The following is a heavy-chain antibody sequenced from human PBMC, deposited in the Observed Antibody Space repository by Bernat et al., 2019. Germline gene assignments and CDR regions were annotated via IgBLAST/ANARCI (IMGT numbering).Heavy chain of an antibody. V-gene: IGHV3-9*01. CDR1: GFTFDDYA. CDR3: AKDMGGGGYPIDY. CDR2: ISWNSGSI. D-gene: IGHD5-12*01. J-gene: IGHJ4*02. Sequence: EVQLVESGGGLVQPGRSLRLSCAASGFTFDDYAMHWVRQAPGKGLEWVSGISWNSGSIGYADSVKGRFTISRDNAKNSLYLQMNSLRAEDTALYYCAKDMGGGGYPIDYWGQGTLVTVSS.